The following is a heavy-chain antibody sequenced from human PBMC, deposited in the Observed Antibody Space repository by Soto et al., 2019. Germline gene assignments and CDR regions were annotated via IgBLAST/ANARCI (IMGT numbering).Heavy chain of an antibody. Sequence: SQTLSLTCAISGDSVSSNSAAWNWIRQSPSRGLEWLGRTYYRSKWYNDYALSVKSRIIINPDTSKNQFSLQLKSVTPEDTAVYYCARVRGAVATKKTHYYHYYGMDVWGQGTTVTVSS. CDR1: GDSVSSNSAA. D-gene: IGHD6-19*01. J-gene: IGHJ6*02. CDR2: TYYRSKWYN. V-gene: IGHV6-1*01. CDR3: ARVRGAVATKKTHYYHYYGMDV.